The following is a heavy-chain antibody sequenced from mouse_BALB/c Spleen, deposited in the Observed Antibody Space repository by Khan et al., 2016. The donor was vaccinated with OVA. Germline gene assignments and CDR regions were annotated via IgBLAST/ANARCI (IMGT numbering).Heavy chain of an antibody. V-gene: IGHV5-6*01. J-gene: IGHJ3*01. CDR1: GFTFSSYS. CDR2: ISSGGDYT. CDR3: ADHVTVSVAY. Sequence: EVELVESGGDLVKPGGSLKLSCAASGFTFSSYSMSLVRQTPDKRLEWVSSISSGGDYTYYPDSVKGRFTISRDNATNTLYLQMSDLKSDDTAMYYCADHVTVSVAYWGQGTLVTVSA. D-gene: IGHD2-1*01.